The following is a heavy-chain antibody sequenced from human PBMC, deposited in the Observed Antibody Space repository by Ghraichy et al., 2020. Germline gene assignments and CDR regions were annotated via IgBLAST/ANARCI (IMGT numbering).Heavy chain of an antibody. V-gene: IGHV3-23*01. D-gene: IGHD6-19*01. CDR1: GFTFSSYA. Sequence: GESLNISCAASGFTFSSYAMNWVRQAPGKGLEWVSAISGSGGSTYYADSVKGRFTISRDNSKNTLYLQMNSLRAEDTAVYYCAKDGRWLVAYSDYWGQGTLVTVSS. CDR2: ISGSGGST. J-gene: IGHJ4*02. CDR3: AKDGRWLVAYSDY.